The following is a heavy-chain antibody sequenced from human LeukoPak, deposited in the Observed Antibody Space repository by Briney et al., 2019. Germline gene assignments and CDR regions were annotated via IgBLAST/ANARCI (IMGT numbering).Heavy chain of an antibody. D-gene: IGHD1-26*01. CDR3: AKDMMAIVGGTTSAFDM. CDR1: GFSFDDYA. V-gene: IGHV3-9*01. Sequence: GGTLRLSCAASGFSFDDYAMHWVRQAPGKGLEWVSGINWNSGSIDYAESVKGRFTISRDNAKNSLYLQMNSLRAEDTALYYCAKDMMAIVGGTTSAFDMWGQGTMVTVSS. CDR2: INWNSGSI. J-gene: IGHJ3*02.